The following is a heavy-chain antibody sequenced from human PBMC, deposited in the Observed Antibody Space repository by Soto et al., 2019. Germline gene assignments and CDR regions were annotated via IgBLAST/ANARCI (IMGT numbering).Heavy chain of an antibody. D-gene: IGHD1-26*01. Sequence: PGGSLRLSCAASGFTVSSNYMSWVRQAPGKGLEWVSVIYSGGSTYYADSVKGRFTISRDNSKNTLYLQMNSLRAEDTAVYYCARARSRYSGSYFSWGQGTLVTVSS. V-gene: IGHV3-53*01. J-gene: IGHJ5*02. CDR2: IYSGGST. CDR3: ARARSRYSGSYFS. CDR1: GFTVSSNY.